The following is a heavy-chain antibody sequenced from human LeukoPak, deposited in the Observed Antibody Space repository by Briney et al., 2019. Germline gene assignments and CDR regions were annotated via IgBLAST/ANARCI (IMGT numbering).Heavy chain of an antibody. CDR1: GGSISSGGFY. J-gene: IGHJ4*02. CDR2: IYFSGTT. CDR3: ATGSRQYYFDF. Sequence: PSETLSLTCTVSGGSISSGGFYWGWIRQPPGKGLEWIGSIYFSGTTYYNASLKSRVTVSVDTSGDQFSLEVSSVTAADTAVYYCATGSRQYYFDFCGQGILVTVSS. V-gene: IGHV4-39*02. D-gene: IGHD5-24*01.